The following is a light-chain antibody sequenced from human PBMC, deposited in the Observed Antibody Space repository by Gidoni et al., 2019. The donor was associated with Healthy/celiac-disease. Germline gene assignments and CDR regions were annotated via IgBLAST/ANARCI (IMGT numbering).Light chain of an antibody. V-gene: IGKV1-39*01. CDR2: AAS. Sequence: DIQMTPSPSSLSASVGDRVTITCRASQSISSYLNWYQQKPGKAPKLLIYAASSLQSGVPSRFSGSGSGTDFTLTISSRQPEDFATYYGQQSYSTPRSFGQGTKLEIK. CDR3: QQSYSTPRS. CDR1: QSISSY. J-gene: IGKJ2*03.